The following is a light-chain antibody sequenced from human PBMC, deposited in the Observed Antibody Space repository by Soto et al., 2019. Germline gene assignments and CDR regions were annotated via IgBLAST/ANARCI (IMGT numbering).Light chain of an antibody. V-gene: IGKV3-15*01. CDR2: GAS. J-gene: IGKJ5*01. Sequence: EIVMTQSPATLSLSPGARATLSCRASQSVSYNLAWYQQKPGQAPRLLIYGASTRATGIPARFSGSGSGTEFTLTISSLQSEDFAVYYCQQYNNWPPFNFGQGTRLEIK. CDR1: QSVSYN. CDR3: QQYNNWPPFN.